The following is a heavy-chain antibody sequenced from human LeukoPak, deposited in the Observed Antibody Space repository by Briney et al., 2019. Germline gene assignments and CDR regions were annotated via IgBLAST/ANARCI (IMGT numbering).Heavy chain of an antibody. Sequence: GGSLRLSCEGSGFNFNNYAMHWVRQAPGKGLEWVALITYDGSRVSYADSVKARFTILRDNSKNTLYLQMNSLRAEDTAVYYCARDPSYSENLDYWGQGTLVTVSS. J-gene: IGHJ4*02. V-gene: IGHV3-30*04. CDR2: ITYDGSRV. CDR3: ARDPSYSENLDY. D-gene: IGHD1-26*01. CDR1: GFNFNNYA.